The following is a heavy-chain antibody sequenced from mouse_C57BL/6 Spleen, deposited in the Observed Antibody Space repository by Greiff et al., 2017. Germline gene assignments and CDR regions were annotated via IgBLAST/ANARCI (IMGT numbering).Heavy chain of an antibody. CDR1: GYAFRSYW. CDR3: ARSSSGYVAY. D-gene: IGHD3-2*02. V-gene: IGHV1-80*01. J-gene: IGHJ3*01. CDR2: IYPGDGDT. Sequence: QVQLLQSGAELVKPGASVKISCKASGYAFRSYWMNWVKQRPGKGLEWIGQIYPGDGDTNYNGKFKGKATLTADKSSSTAYMQLSSLTSEDSAVYFCARSSSGYVAYCGQGTLVTVSA.